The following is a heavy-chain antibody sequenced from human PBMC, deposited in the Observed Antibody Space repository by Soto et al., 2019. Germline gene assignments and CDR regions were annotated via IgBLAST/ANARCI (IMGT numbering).Heavy chain of an antibody. D-gene: IGHD5-12*01. CDR2: FSDSGST. CDR3: AASAPPATNYYSARDV. J-gene: IGHJ6*02. V-gene: IGHV4-61*01. Sequence: PETLSLTGTVCDGSVSSVSVYWSWIRLAPGMGPAGTGYFSDSGSTNYYPSRRIRVTMSVDTSKNQFSLKLSSVTAADTAVYYCAASAPPATNYYSARDVWGQGTTVTV. CDR1: DGSVSSVSVY.